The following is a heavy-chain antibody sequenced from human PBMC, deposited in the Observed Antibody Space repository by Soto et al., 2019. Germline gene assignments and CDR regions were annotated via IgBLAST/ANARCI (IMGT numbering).Heavy chain of an antibody. CDR2: IYYSGST. J-gene: IGHJ4*02. CDR3: ARDNGRKQQLDDGY. Sequence: QVQLQESGPGLVKPSQTLSLTCTVSGGSISSGDYYWSWIRQPRGKGLEWIGYIYYSGSTYYNPSLKTRINVSVDTSKNQISLKLSSVTGADTAVYYCARDNGRKQQLDDGYWGQGTLVTVSS. CDR1: GGSISSGDYY. V-gene: IGHV4-30-4*01. D-gene: IGHD6-13*01.